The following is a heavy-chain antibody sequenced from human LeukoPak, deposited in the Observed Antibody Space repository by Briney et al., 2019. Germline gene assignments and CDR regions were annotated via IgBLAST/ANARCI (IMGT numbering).Heavy chain of an antibody. V-gene: IGHV4-39*01. CDR3: ARLGRGRGSSYFDY. CDR1: GVSISSSSYY. J-gene: IGHJ4*02. Sequence: PSETLSLTSTVSGVSISSSSYYWGWIRQPPGKGLEWIGTIYYSGNTYYNPSVKSRVNISVDTSKNQFSLKLSSVTAADTAVYYCARLGRGRGSSYFDYWGQGTLVTVSS. CDR2: IYYSGNT. D-gene: IGHD6-25*01.